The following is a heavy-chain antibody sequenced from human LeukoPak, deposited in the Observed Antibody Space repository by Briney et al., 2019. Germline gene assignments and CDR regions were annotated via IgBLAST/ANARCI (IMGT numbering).Heavy chain of an antibody. V-gene: IGHV3-53*01. CDR3: AGHSEMDV. CDR2: IYSGGST. Sequence: SGGSLRLSCAASGFTVSNNYMIWVRQAPGKGLEWVSLIYSGGSTYYSDSVRGRFATSRDNSKNTLYLQMSSLRAEDTAVYYCAGHSEMDVWGQGITVTLSS. D-gene: IGHD6-13*01. CDR1: GFTVSNNY. J-gene: IGHJ6*02.